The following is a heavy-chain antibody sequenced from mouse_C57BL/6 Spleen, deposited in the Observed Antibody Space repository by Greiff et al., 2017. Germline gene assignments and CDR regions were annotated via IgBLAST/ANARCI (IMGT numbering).Heavy chain of an antibody. J-gene: IGHJ4*01. CDR1: GYSITSGYY. Sequence: EVKLMESGPGLVKPSQSLSLTCSVTGYSITSGYYWNWIRQFPGNKLEWMGYISYDGSNNYNPSLKNRISITRDTSKNQFFLKLNSVTTEDTATYYCARLTTVVGAMDYWGQGTSVTVSS. D-gene: IGHD1-1*01. V-gene: IGHV3-6*01. CDR3: ARLTTVVGAMDY. CDR2: ISYDGSN.